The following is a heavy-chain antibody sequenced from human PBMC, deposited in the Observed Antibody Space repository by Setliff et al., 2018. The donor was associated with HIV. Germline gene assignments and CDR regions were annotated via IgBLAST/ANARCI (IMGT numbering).Heavy chain of an antibody. CDR1: GFTFSSYT. D-gene: IGHD3-3*01. CDR2: ISSSSYYI. CDR3: ARGRVLEWLLNH. J-gene: IGHJ4*02. Sequence: GESLKISCAASGFTFSSYTMNWVRQAPGKGLEWVSSISSSSYYIYYADSVKGRFTISRDNAKNSLFLQMNSLRAEDTAVYYCARGRVLEWLLNHWGQGTRVTVSS. V-gene: IGHV3-21*01.